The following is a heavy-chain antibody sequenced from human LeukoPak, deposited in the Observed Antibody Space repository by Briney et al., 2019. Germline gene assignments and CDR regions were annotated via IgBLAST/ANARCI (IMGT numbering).Heavy chain of an antibody. Sequence: GGSLRLSCTASGFKFDDYGMTWVRQAPGKGLEWVSAISGSGGSTYYADSVKGRFTISRDNSKNTLYLQMNSPRAEDTAVYYCAKVTRELNYYDSSGYIIGQYYFDYWGQGTLVTVSS. J-gene: IGHJ4*02. CDR2: ISGSGGST. D-gene: IGHD3-22*01. CDR1: GFKFDDYG. CDR3: AKVTRELNYYDSSGYIIGQYYFDY. V-gene: IGHV3-23*01.